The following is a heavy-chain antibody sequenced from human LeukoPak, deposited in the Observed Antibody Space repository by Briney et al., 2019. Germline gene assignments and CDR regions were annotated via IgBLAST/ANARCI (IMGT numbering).Heavy chain of an antibody. CDR2: YYSGGST. D-gene: IGHD6-19*01. CDR1: GFPVSSHF. V-gene: IGHV3-66*01. Sequence: PGGSLRLSCAASGFPVSSHFMTWVRQAPGKGLEWVSVYYSGGSTYYTDSVKGRFTISRDNSKNTLYLQMNSLRAEDTAVYYCAKAEWYSSGWVDYWGQGTLVTVSS. CDR3: AKAEWYSSGWVDY. J-gene: IGHJ4*02.